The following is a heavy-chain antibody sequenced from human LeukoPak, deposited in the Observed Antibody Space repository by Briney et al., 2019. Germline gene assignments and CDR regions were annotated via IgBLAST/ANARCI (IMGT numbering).Heavy chain of an antibody. Sequence: ASVKVSCKPSGYTFRTHGLSWVRQAPRQGLEWMGWISSYNGNTNYAQKVQGRLTMTTDTSTSTAYMELRSLRSDDTAVYYCARGNDYGDPLDYWGQGTQVTVSS. V-gene: IGHV1-18*01. D-gene: IGHD4-17*01. CDR3: ARGNDYGDPLDY. CDR2: ISSYNGNT. CDR1: GYTFRTHG. J-gene: IGHJ4*02.